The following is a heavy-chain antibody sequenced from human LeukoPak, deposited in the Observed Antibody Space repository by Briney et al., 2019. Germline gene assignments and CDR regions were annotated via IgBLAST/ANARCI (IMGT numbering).Heavy chain of an antibody. D-gene: IGHD5-18*01. CDR1: GYTLTELS. CDR3: ATTWIQLSSFDY. CDR2: FDPEDGET. J-gene: IGHJ4*02. Sequence: ASVKVSCKVSGYTLTELSMHWVRQAPGKGLEWMGGFDPEDGETIYAQKFQGRVTMTEDTSTDTAYMELSSLRSEDTAVYYCATTWIQLSSFDYWGQGTLVTVSS. V-gene: IGHV1-24*01.